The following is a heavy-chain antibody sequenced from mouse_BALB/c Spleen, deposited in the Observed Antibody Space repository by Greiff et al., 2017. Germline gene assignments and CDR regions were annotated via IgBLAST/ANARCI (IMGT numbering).Heavy chain of an antibody. Sequence: EVKLEESGGDLVKPGGSLKLSCAASGFTFSSYGMSWVRQTPDKRLEWVATISSGGSYTYYPDSVKGRFTISRDNAKNTLYLQMSSLKSEDTAMYYCARRGVTTLFDYWGQGTTLTVSS. CDR3: ARRGVTTLFDY. D-gene: IGHD2-1*01. CDR2: ISSGGSYT. V-gene: IGHV5-6*02. J-gene: IGHJ2*01. CDR1: GFTFSSYG.